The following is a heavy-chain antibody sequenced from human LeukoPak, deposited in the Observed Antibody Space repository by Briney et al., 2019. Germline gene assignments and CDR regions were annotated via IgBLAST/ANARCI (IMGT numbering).Heavy chain of an antibody. Sequence: KASGTLSLTCTGSGGSISSYYWSWIRQPPGEGLEWIGYIYYSGSTNYNPSLKSRVTISVDTSKNQFSLKLSSVTAADTAVYYCARSRPTYYYDSSGTNFDYWGQGTLVTVSS. CDR2: IYYSGST. CDR1: GGSISSYY. J-gene: IGHJ4*02. D-gene: IGHD3-22*01. CDR3: ARSRPTYYYDSSGTNFDY. V-gene: IGHV4-59*08.